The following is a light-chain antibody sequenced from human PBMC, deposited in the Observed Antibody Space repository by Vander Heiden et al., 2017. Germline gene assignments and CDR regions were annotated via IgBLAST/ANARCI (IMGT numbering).Light chain of an antibody. Sequence: DIQMTQSPSSLSASVGDRVTITCRASQSISSYLNWYQQKPGKAPKLLIYAASSLQSGLPSRFSGSGSGTDFTLTITRLQPEDFATYYCQQSDSTPFTFGHGTKVXIK. CDR2: AAS. CDR1: QSISSY. J-gene: IGKJ3*01. CDR3: QQSDSTPFT. V-gene: IGKV1-39*01.